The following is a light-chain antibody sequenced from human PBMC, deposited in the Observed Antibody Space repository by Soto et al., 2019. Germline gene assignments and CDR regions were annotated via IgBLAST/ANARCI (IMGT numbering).Light chain of an antibody. CDR2: GAS. CDR1: QSVSSS. V-gene: IGKV3-20*01. CDR3: QQYGSSPRT. Sequence: EIVMTQSPATLSVPPGERATLSFRASQSVSSSLAWYQQNPGQAPRLLIHGASSRATGIPDRFSCSGSGTDFTLTISRLEPEYFAVYYCQQYGSSPRTFGQGTRLEIK. J-gene: IGKJ5*01.